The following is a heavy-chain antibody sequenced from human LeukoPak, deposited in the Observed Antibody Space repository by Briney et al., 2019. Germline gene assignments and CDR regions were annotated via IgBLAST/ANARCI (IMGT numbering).Heavy chain of an antibody. V-gene: IGHV4-39*01. CDR3: ARLDGRYYYYYMDV. CDR1: GGSISSSSYY. D-gene: IGHD6-19*01. Sequence: PSETLSLTCTVSGGSISSSSYYWGWIRQPPGKGLEWIGSIYYSGSTYYNPSLKSRVTISVDTPKNQFSLKLSSVTAADTAVYYCARLDGRYYYYYMDVWGKGTTVTISS. CDR2: IYYSGST. J-gene: IGHJ6*03.